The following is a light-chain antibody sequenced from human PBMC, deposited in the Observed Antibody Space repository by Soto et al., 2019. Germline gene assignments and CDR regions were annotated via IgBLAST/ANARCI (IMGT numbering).Light chain of an antibody. CDR3: QQYYSYPHT. CDR2: AAS. V-gene: IGKV1-8*01. J-gene: IGKJ1*01. CDR1: QGISRY. Sequence: AIRMTQSPSSFSASTGDRVTITCRASQGISRYLAWYQQKPGKAPRLLIYAASTLQSGVPSRFSGSGSGTEFTLTISCLQSEDFATYYCQQYYSYPHTFGQGTKVEIK.